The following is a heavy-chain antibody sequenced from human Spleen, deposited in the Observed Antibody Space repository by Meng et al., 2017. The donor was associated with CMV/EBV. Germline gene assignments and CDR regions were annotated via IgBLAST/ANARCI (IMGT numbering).Heavy chain of an antibody. CDR1: GYTFTGYY. J-gene: IGHJ4*02. CDR2: INGRNGGT. V-gene: IGHV1-2*02. Sequence: KVSCKASGYTFTGYYMHWVRQAPGQGLEWMGWINGRNGGTSYAQKFQGRVAMTRDTSISTVYMELTSLTSDDTAVYYCARVRGIGYWGQGTLVTVSS. CDR3: ARVRGIGY. D-gene: IGHD3-16*01.